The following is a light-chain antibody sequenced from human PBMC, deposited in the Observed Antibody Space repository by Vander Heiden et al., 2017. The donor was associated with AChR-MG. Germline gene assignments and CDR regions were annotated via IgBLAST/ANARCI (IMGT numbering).Light chain of an antibody. CDR2: AAS. J-gene: IGKJ4*01. CDR1: QTISSY. CDR3: QQSDSLPST. Sequence: DIQMTQSPSSLSASVGDRVTITCRASQTISSYLNWYQQKPGKAPKLLIFAASSLQSGVPSRFTGSGSGTDFTLTISSLQAEDFATYYCQQSDSLPSTFGGGTKVEIK. V-gene: IGKV1-39*01.